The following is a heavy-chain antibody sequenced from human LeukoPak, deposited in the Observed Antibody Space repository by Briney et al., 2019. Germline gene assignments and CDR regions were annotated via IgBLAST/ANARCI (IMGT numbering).Heavy chain of an antibody. J-gene: IGHJ3*02. CDR1: GYTFTGYY. D-gene: IGHD1-26*01. CDR3: ASSTPVVGAYPYDAFDI. V-gene: IGHV1-2*02. Sequence: ASVKVSCKASGYTFTGYYMHWVRQAPGQGLEWMGWITPNSGGTNYAQKLKGRVTMTRDTSISTAYMELSRLRSDDTAVYYCASSTPVVGAYPYDAFDIWGQGTMVTVSS. CDR2: ITPNSGGT.